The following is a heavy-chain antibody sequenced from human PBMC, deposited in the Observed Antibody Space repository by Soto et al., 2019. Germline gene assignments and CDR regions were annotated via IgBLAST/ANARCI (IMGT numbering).Heavy chain of an antibody. CDR2: ISNSGST. CDR1: GGSVTSDEDY. D-gene: IGHD3-10*01. CDR3: ATESGSAYGYFDH. V-gene: IGHV4-30-4*01. Sequence: SETLSLTCTVSGGSVTSDEDYWTWIRQSPGKGLEWIGYISNSGSTGYNPSLKTRLSMSVDRSKNQFTLRLTSVTAADTAVYFCATESGSAYGYFDHWGQGTQVTVSS. J-gene: IGHJ4*02.